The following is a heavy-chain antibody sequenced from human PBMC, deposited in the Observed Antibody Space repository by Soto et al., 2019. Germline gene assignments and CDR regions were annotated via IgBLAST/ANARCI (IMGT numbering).Heavy chain of an antibody. CDR3: TRESVRQQLAYYFDY. Sequence: SETLSLTCTVSGVSLSSYYWTWIRQPPGKGLEWIGYVYYSGNTNYNPSLKSRVTISVDTSKNQFSLKLNSVTPEDTAVYYCTRESVRQQLAYYFDYWGQGTLVTVS. D-gene: IGHD6-13*01. CDR2: VYYSGNT. CDR1: GVSLSSYY. V-gene: IGHV4-59*12. J-gene: IGHJ4*02.